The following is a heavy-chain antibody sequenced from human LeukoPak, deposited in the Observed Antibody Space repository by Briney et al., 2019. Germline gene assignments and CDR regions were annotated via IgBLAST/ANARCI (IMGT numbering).Heavy chain of an antibody. D-gene: IGHD4-11*01. CDR1: GGTFSSYA. V-gene: IGHV1-69*04. Sequence: SVKVSCKASGGTFSSYAISWVRQAPGQGLEWMGRIIPIFGIANYAQKFRGRVTITADKSTSTAYMELSSLRSEDTAVYYCARGAGSTGYYYGMDVWGQGTTVTVSS. CDR3: ARGAGSTGYYYGMDV. J-gene: IGHJ6*02. CDR2: IIPIFGIA.